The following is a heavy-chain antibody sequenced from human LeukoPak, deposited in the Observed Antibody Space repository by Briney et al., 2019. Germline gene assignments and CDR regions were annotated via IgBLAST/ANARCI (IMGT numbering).Heavy chain of an antibody. D-gene: IGHD3-10*01. Sequence: PGGSLRLSCAASGFTFAAYILHWVRQAPGKGLEWVAAVSSDGNTISYADSVKGRFTISRENSKNTLYLQMNSLRAEDTALYYCVREGEHYYGHSASFASWGQGTLVTVSS. CDR2: VSSDGNTI. CDR3: VREGEHYYGHSASFAS. CDR1: GFTFAAYI. J-gene: IGHJ4*02. V-gene: IGHV3-30-3*01.